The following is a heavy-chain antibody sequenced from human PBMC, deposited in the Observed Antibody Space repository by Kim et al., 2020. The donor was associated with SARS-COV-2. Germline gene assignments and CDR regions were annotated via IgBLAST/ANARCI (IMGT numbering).Heavy chain of an antibody. CDR1: GGSISSYY. J-gene: IGHJ2*01. Sequence: SETLSLTCTVSGGSISSYYWSWIRQPPGKGLEWIGYIYYSGSTNYNPSLKSRVTISVDTSKNQFSLKLSSVTAADTAVYYCARISSSGWYGPDHTTYWYFDLWGRGTLVTVSS. CDR3: ARISSSGWYGPDHTTYWYFDL. V-gene: IGHV4-59*13. D-gene: IGHD6-19*01. CDR2: IYYSGST.